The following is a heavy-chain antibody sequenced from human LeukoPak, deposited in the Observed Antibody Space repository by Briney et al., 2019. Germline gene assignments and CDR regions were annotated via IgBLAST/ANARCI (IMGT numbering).Heavy chain of an antibody. D-gene: IGHD3-22*01. V-gene: IGHV4-39*01. CDR1: GGSISSSSYY. Sequence: SETLSLTCTVSGGSISSSSYYWGWIRQPPGKGLEWIGSTYYSGSTYYNPSLKSRVTISVDTSKNQFSLKLSSVTAADTAVYYCARLGYYDSSGYSSYWGQGTLVTVSS. CDR3: ARLGYYDSSGYSSY. CDR2: TYYSGST. J-gene: IGHJ4*02.